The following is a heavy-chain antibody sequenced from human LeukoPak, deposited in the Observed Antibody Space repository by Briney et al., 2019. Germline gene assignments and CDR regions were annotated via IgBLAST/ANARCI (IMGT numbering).Heavy chain of an antibody. CDR2: ISYDGSEK. J-gene: IGHJ4*02. V-gene: IGHV3-30-3*01. CDR1: GFIFNNYP. Sequence: GKSLTLSCAPSGFIFNNYPMHWVRQPPGKGLEWVAVISYDGSEKYYIDSVKGRFTISRDNPNTTLYLQMNNLRPDDTALYYCVRSSSSDYFDYWGQGTLVTVSS. D-gene: IGHD6-25*01. CDR3: VRSSSSDYFDY.